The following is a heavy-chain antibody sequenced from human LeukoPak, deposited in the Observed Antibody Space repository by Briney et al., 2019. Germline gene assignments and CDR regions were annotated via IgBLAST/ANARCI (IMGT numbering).Heavy chain of an antibody. CDR1: GYTFTSYY. D-gene: IGHD6-19*01. V-gene: IGHV1-18*04. Sequence: ASVKVSCKASGYTFTSYYMHWVRQAPGQGLEWMGWISAYNGNTNYAQKLQGRVTMTTDTSTSTAYMELRSLRSDDTAVYYCARDGAVAGTGDDFDYWGQGTLVTVSS. CDR3: ARDGAVAGTGDDFDY. J-gene: IGHJ4*02. CDR2: ISAYNGNT.